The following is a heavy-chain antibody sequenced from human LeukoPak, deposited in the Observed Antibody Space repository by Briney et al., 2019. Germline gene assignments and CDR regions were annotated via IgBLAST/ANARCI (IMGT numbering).Heavy chain of an antibody. V-gene: IGHV3-30*02. Sequence: GGSLRLSCAASGFTFSSYGMHWVRQAPDKGLEWVAFIRYDGSNKYYADSVKGRFTISRDNSKNTLYLQMNSLRAEDTAVYYCAKGILYGGGSSWFDYYMDVWGKGTTVTVSS. CDR1: GFTFSSYG. J-gene: IGHJ6*03. CDR2: IRYDGSNK. CDR3: AKGILYGGGSSWFDYYMDV. D-gene: IGHD6-13*01.